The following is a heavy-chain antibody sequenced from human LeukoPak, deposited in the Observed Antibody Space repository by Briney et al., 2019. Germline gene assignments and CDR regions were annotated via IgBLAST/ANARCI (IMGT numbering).Heavy chain of an antibody. J-gene: IGHJ3*02. CDR3: ASADYDMAFDI. D-gene: IGHD3-9*01. CDR1: GGSISSGGYY. Sequence: PSQTLSLTCTVSGGSISSGGYYWSWIRQHPGKGLEWIGYIYYSGSTDYNPSLKSRFTMSVDTSKNQFSLKLSSVTAADTAVYYCASADYDMAFDIWGQRTMVTVSS. V-gene: IGHV4-31*03. CDR2: IYYSGST.